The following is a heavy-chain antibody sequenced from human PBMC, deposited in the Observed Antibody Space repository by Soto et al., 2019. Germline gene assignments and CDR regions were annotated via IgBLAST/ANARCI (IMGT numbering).Heavy chain of an antibody. V-gene: IGHV3-23*01. J-gene: IGHJ4*02. CDR1: GFTFSIYA. CDR2: ISGSGGST. D-gene: IGHD5-18*01. CDR3: AKDRIQLWNLPFDY. Sequence: GGSLRLSCAASGFTFSIYAMSWFGQAPGKGLEWVSAISGSGGSTYYADSVKGRFTISRDNSKNTLYLQMNSLRAEDTAVYYCAKDRIQLWNLPFDYWGQGTLVTVSS.